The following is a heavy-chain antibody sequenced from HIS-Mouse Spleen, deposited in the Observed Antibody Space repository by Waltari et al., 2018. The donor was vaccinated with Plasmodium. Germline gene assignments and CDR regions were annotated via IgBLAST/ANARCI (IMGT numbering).Heavy chain of an antibody. D-gene: IGHD6-13*01. Sequence: EVQLVESGGGLVQPGGSLRLSCAASGFTFSSYWMSWVRQARGKGLEWVATIKQDGSEKYYVDSVKGRFTSSRDNARNSLYLQMNSLRAEDTAVYYCASSWYWYFDLWGRGTLVTVSS. CDR3: ASSWYWYFDL. CDR2: IKQDGSEK. J-gene: IGHJ2*01. V-gene: IGHV3-7*01. CDR1: GFTFSSYW.